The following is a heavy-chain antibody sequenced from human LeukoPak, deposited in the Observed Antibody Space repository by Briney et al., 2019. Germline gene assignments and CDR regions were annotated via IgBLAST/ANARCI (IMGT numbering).Heavy chain of an antibody. D-gene: IGHD4-23*01. CDR2: ISGSGVST. CDR1: GLTFSNYA. J-gene: IGHJ4*02. CDR3: AKSPMTTVVTVFDY. Sequence: GGSLRLSCAASGLTFSNYAMTWVRQAPGKGLEWVSGISGSGVSTYYVDSVKGRFTISRDNSKNTLYLQLNSLRAEDTAVYYCAKSPMTTVVTVFDYWGQGTLVTVSS. V-gene: IGHV3-23*01.